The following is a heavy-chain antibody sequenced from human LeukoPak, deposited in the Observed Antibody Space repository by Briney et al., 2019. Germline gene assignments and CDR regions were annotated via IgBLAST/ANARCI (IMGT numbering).Heavy chain of an antibody. Sequence: SETLSLTCAVYGGSFSGYYWSWIRQPPGKGLEWIGSIYYSGSTYYNPSLKSRVTVSVDTSKNQFSLKLSSVTAADTAVYYCARHRNTLDAFDIWGQGTMVTVSS. D-gene: IGHD2/OR15-2a*01. J-gene: IGHJ3*02. CDR1: GGSFSGYY. V-gene: IGHV4-34*01. CDR3: ARHRNTLDAFDI. CDR2: IYYSGST.